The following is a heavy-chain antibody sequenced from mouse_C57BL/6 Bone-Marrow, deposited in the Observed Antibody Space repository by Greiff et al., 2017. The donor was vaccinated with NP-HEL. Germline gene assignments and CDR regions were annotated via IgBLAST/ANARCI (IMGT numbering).Heavy chain of an antibody. V-gene: IGHV3-6*01. Sequence: EVKLEESGPGLVKPSQSLSLTCSVTGYSITSGYYWNWIRQFPGNKLEWMGYISYDGSNNYNPSLKNRISITRDTSKNQFFLKLNSVTTEDTATYYCARDIYYGSSYDYWGQGTTLTVSS. CDR3: ARDIYYGSSYDY. CDR2: ISYDGSN. D-gene: IGHD1-1*01. J-gene: IGHJ2*01. CDR1: GYSITSGYY.